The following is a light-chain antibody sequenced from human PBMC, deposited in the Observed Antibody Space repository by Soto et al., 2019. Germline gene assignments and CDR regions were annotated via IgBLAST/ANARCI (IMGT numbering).Light chain of an antibody. CDR3: QQYNNWPRAT. CDR2: RTS. V-gene: IGKV3-15*01. J-gene: IGKJ4*01. CDR1: QSVSSY. Sequence: MTQSPSSLSASVGDRATLSCRASQSVSSYLAWYQQKPGQAPRLLMFRTSSRATGFPARFSGSGSGTEFNLTISSLQSEDFGVYYCQQYNNWPRATFGGGTKVDI.